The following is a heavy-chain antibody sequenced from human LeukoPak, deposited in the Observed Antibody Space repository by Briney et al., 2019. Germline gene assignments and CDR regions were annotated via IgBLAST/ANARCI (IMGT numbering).Heavy chain of an antibody. D-gene: IGHD1-1*01. CDR1: GFTFSGYT. Sequence: GGSLTLSCAASGFTFSGYTMNWVRQAPGKGLERVLYISTGSSTIYYADSVKGRFTISRDNAKKSLYLQMNSLRAEDTAVYYCAKDLTGATGTTGTDAYFYGMDVWGQGTTVTVSS. V-gene: IGHV3-48*04. CDR2: ISTGSSTI. CDR3: AKDLTGATGTTGTDAYFYGMDV. J-gene: IGHJ6*02.